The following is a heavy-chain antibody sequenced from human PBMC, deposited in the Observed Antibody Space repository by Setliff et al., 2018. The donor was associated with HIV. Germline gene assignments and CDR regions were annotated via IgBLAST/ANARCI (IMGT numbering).Heavy chain of an antibody. V-gene: IGHV4-38-2*02. CDR2: IFYTGTT. CDR1: GYSIRDNCF. CDR3: VRDDYGYNGKGFDY. J-gene: IGHJ4*02. D-gene: IGHD4-17*01. Sequence: SETLSLTCAVSGYSIRDNCFWGWVRQPPGKGLEWIGSIFYTGTTYYNPSLKSRVTLALDTSKNQLSLELTSVTAADTAMYYCVRDDYGYNGKGFDYWGPGTLVT.